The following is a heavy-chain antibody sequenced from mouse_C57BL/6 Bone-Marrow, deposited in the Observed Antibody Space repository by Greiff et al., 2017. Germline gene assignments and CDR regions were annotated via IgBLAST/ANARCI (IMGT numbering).Heavy chain of an antibody. Sequence: VKLQESGPELVKPGASVKLSCKASGYTFTSYDINWVKQRPGQGLEWIGWIYPRDGSTKYNEKFKGKATLTVDTSSSTAYMELHSLTSEDSAVYFSARDYGSSYWYFDVWGTGTTVTVSS. J-gene: IGHJ1*03. CDR2: IYPRDGST. CDR3: ARDYGSSYWYFDV. D-gene: IGHD1-1*01. CDR1: GYTFTSYD. V-gene: IGHV1-85*01.